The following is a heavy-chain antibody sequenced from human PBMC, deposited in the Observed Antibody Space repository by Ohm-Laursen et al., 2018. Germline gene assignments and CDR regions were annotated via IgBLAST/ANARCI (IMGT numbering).Heavy chain of an antibody. V-gene: IGHV4-59*01. CDR1: GDSFNSYY. Sequence: GTLSLTCLVSGDSFNSYYWSWIRQTPTKELEWIGFIYYSGKTNYNPSLISRVSMSMDTSKNQFSLVLTSVTSADTAVYYCARLDPTEGGFDSWGQGTLVTVSS. J-gene: IGHJ4*02. CDR3: ARLDPTEGGFDS. D-gene: IGHD4-17*01. CDR2: IYYSGKT.